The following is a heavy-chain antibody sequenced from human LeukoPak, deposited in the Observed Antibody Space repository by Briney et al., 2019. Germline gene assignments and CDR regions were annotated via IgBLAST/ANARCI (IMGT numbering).Heavy chain of an antibody. Sequence: GGSLRLSCAASGFTFSSYGMHWVRQAPGKGLEWVAFIRYDGSNKYYADSVKGRFTISGDNSKNTLYLQMNSLRAEDTAVYYCAKDRDYYDSSGTQMDYWGQGTLVTVSS. J-gene: IGHJ4*02. CDR1: GFTFSSYG. V-gene: IGHV3-30*02. CDR3: AKDRDYYDSSGTQMDY. CDR2: IRYDGSNK. D-gene: IGHD3-22*01.